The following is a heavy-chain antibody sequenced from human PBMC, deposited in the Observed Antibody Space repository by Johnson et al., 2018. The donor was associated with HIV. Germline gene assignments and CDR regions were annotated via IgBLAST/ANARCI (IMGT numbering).Heavy chain of an antibody. Sequence: QVQLVESGGGVVQPGGSLRLSCAASGFTFSSYGMHWVRQAPGKGLEWVAVISYDGRNKYYAASVKGRFSISRDDPKNTVYLQMNSLRGEDTAVYYCAREKAWIQMWDDAFDVWGQGTVVTVSP. CDR1: GFTFSSYG. J-gene: IGHJ3*01. CDR2: ISYDGRNK. CDR3: AREKAWIQMWDDAFDV. D-gene: IGHD5-18*01. V-gene: IGHV3-30*19.